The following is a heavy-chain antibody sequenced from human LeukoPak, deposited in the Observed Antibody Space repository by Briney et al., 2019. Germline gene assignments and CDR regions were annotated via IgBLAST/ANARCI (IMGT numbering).Heavy chain of an antibody. D-gene: IGHD6-13*01. Sequence: GRSLRLSCAASGSTFSSYAMHWVRQAPGKGLEWVAVISYDGSNKYYADSVKGRFTISRDNSKNTLYLQMNSLRAEDTAVYYCARELQQLVPHDAFDIWGQGTMVTVSS. CDR3: ARELQQLVPHDAFDI. J-gene: IGHJ3*02. V-gene: IGHV3-30-3*01. CDR1: GSTFSSYA. CDR2: ISYDGSNK.